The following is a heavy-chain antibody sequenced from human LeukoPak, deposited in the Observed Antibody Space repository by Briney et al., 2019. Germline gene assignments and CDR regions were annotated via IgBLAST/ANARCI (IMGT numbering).Heavy chain of an antibody. J-gene: IGHJ3*02. V-gene: IGHV3-21*01. Sequence: GGSLRLSCAASGFTFSSYSMNWVRRAPGKGLEWVSCISSSSSYIYYADSVKGRFTISRDNAKNSLYLQMNSLRAEDTAVYYCARDPTVTTGPGAFDIWGQGTMVTVSS. D-gene: IGHD4-17*01. CDR1: GFTFSSYS. CDR2: ISSSSSYI. CDR3: ARDPTVTTGPGAFDI.